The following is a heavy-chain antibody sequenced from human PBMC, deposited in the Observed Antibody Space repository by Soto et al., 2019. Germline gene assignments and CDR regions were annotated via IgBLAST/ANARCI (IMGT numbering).Heavy chain of an antibody. CDR2: INPNNGRT. Sequence: ASVKVSCKASGYTFTDSFMHWVRQAPGQGLEWMGWINPNNGRTTLAPNFQGRVTLSRDTSINTAYMHLSRLRSDDTAVYYCAREDADRGSFDFWGQGTLVTVSS. J-gene: IGHJ4*02. CDR3: AREDADRGSFDF. V-gene: IGHV1-2*02. CDR1: GYTFTDSF.